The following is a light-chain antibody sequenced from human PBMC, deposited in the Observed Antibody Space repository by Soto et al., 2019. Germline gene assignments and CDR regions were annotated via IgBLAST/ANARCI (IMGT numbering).Light chain of an antibody. CDR1: QGVSRK. J-gene: IGKJ5*01. CDR2: GAS. Sequence: DIVMTQSPATLSVAPGERVTFSCRASQGVSRKLAWYQHKPGQAPRLLISGASTGATGIPARFSGSGSETDFTLTINRLEPEDFALYYCQHYHSGHRIAFGQGTRLETK. CDR3: QHYHSGHRIA. V-gene: IGKV3-15*01.